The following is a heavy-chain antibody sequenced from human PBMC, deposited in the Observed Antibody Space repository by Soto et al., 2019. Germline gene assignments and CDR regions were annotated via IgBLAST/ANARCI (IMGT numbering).Heavy chain of an antibody. J-gene: IGHJ4*02. V-gene: IGHV4-34*01. CDR3: ARRGARDSPITIFGVVITFFDY. CDR2: INHSGST. Sequence: SLTCAVYGGSFSGYYWSWIRQPPGKGLEWIGEINHSGSTNYNPSLKSRVTISVDTSKNQFSLKLSSVTAADTAVYYCARRGARDSPITIFGVVITFFDYWGQGTLVTVSS. D-gene: IGHD3-3*01. CDR1: GGSFSGYY.